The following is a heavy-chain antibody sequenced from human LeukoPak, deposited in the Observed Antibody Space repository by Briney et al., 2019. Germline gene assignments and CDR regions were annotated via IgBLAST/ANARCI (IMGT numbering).Heavy chain of an antibody. J-gene: IGHJ4*02. Sequence: GGSLRLSCATSAFIFNNAWMSWVRQAPGKGLEWVGRIKSKTDGGTTDYAAPVKGRFTISRDNSKNTLYLQMNSLRAEDTAVYYCAKASNPVVIQIVPHFDYWGQGTLVTVSS. CDR3: AKASNPVVIQIVPHFDY. V-gene: IGHV3-15*01. CDR1: AFIFNNAW. D-gene: IGHD4-23*01. CDR2: IKSKTDGGTT.